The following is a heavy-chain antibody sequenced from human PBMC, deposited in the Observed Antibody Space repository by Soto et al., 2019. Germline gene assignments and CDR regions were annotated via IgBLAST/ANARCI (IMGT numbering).Heavy chain of an antibody. CDR3: ATTIGYSYYYYGMDV. CDR1: GYTLTSYG. J-gene: IGHJ6*02. D-gene: IGHD5-12*01. Sequence: QVQLAQSGAEVTKPGASVKVSCKASGYTLTSYGISWVRQAPGQGLEWMGWISAYNGDTNYAQSLQGRVTMTTDTSTTTAYMELRSLRSDDTAVYYCATTIGYSYYYYGMDVWGQGTTVTVSS. V-gene: IGHV1-18*01. CDR2: ISAYNGDT.